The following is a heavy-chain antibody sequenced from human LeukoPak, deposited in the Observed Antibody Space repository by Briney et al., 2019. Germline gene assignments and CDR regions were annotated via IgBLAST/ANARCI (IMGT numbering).Heavy chain of an antibody. CDR3: ARGSGYDFNWFDP. CDR2: IIPIFGIA. V-gene: IGHV1-69*04. Sequence: SVKVSCKASGGTFSSYAISWVRQAPGQGLEWMGRIIPIFGIANYAQKFQGRVTITADKSTSTAYMELSSLRSEDTAVYYCARGSGYDFNWFDPWGQGTLVTVSS. CDR1: GGTFSSYA. J-gene: IGHJ5*02. D-gene: IGHD5-12*01.